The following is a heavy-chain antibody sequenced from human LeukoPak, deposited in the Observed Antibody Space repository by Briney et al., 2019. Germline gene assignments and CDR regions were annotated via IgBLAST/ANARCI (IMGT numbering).Heavy chain of an antibody. D-gene: IGHD3-10*02. Sequence: GGSLRLSCTASGFTFGDYAMSWFRPAPGTGLEWVGFIRSKAYGGTTEYAASVKGRFTISRDDSKSNAYLQMNSLKTEDTSVYYSTRFKCSGGAFDIWGQGTMVTVSS. CDR2: IRSKAYGGTT. J-gene: IGHJ3*02. CDR3: TRFKCSGGAFDI. CDR1: GFTFGDYA. V-gene: IGHV3-49*03.